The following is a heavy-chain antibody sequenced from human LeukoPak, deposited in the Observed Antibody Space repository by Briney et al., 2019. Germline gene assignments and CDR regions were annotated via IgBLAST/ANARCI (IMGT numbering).Heavy chain of an antibody. D-gene: IGHD1-26*01. CDR2: ITNSGNSK. CDR3: ARERGATPDY. CDR1: EFTFSSYS. J-gene: IGHJ4*02. V-gene: IGHV3-48*01. Sequence: GGSLRLSCAASEFTFSSYSMNWVRQAPGKGLEWVSYITNSGNSKSYADSVKGRFTISRDNTKNSLYLQMNSLRAEDTAVYYCARERGATPDYWGQGTLVTVSS.